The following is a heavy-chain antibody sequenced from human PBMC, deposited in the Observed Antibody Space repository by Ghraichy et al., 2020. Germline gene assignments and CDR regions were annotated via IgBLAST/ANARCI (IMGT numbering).Heavy chain of an antibody. Sequence: GGSLRLSCAASGFTFINHNLNWVRQAPGKGLEWVSSVSGTGTYIYYADSVKGRFTISRDNARNSLYLQMDSLRVEDTAVYYCVRDEHGGYYPSAMDVWGQGTAVTVSS. CDR3: VRDEHGGYYPSAMDV. J-gene: IGHJ6*02. CDR1: GFTFINHN. V-gene: IGHV3-21*01. D-gene: IGHD1-26*01. CDR2: VSGTGTYI.